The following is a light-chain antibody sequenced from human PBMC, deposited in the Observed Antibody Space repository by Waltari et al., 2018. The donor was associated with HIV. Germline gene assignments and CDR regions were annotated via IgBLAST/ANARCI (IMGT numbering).Light chain of an antibody. J-gene: IGLJ2*01. V-gene: IGLV3-25*03. CDR1: ALPKQF. Sequence: SYELTQQPSVSVSPGQTARITCSADALPKQFSYWYRQKQGQAPVLLIYKDTERPSGIPDRFSGSSSGTTAMLTISGVQAEDEADYYCQTADISETYVVFGGGTKLTVL. CDR3: QTADISETYVV. CDR2: KDT.